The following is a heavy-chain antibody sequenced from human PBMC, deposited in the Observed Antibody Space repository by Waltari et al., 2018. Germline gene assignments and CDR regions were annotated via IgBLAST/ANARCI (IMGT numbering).Heavy chain of an antibody. CDR2: IRGVGATK. V-gene: IGHV3-23*01. CDR3: ARRPACSGGTCAFDY. J-gene: IGHJ4*02. D-gene: IGHD2-15*01. CDR1: GFTFSNYV. Sequence: EVQLLESGGGLVQPGGSLRLSCAASGFTFSNYVMSWVRQAPGKGLEWVSSIRGVGATKHEAESGKGRFTISRDNSRNTLYLQMSSLRVDDTAVYYCARRPACSGGTCAFDYWGQGTLVTVSS.